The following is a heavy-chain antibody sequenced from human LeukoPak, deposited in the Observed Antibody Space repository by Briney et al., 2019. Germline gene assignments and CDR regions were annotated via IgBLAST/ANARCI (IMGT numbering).Heavy chain of an antibody. CDR3: GSGPVGTTVP. CDR2: ISGNSGDI. J-gene: IGHJ5*02. D-gene: IGHD1-1*01. Sequence: GGSLRLSCTVSGFTFSDYYMTWVRKAPGKGLEWLSYISGNSGDINYLDSVRGRFTISRDNAKNSLYPQMHSLIAADTAVYYCGSGPVGTTVPWGQGTLVTVSS. CDR1: GFTFSDYY. V-gene: IGHV3-11*03.